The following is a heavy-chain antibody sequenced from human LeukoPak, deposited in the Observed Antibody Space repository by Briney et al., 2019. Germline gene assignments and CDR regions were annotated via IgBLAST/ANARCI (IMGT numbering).Heavy chain of an antibody. CDR2: ISSNGGST. J-gene: IGHJ4*02. Sequence: PVGSLRLSCAASGFTFSSYAMHWVRQAPGKGLEYVSAISSNGGSTYYANSVKGRFTISRDNSKNTLYLQMGSLRAEDMAVYYCARVKYDSSGYYWYYFDYWGQGTLVTVSS. V-gene: IGHV3-64*01. CDR1: GFTFSSYA. D-gene: IGHD3-22*01. CDR3: ARVKYDSSGYYWYYFDY.